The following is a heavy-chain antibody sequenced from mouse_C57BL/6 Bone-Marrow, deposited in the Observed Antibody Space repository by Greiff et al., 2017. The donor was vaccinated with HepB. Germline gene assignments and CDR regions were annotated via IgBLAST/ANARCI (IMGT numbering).Heavy chain of an antibody. CDR3: ARSKGPITTVVATYDY. D-gene: IGHD1-1*01. CDR2: IYPRSGNT. J-gene: IGHJ2*01. CDR1: GYTFTSYG. Sequence: VQLQQSGAELARPGASVKLSCKASGYTFTSYGISWVKQRTGQGLEWIGEIYPRSGNTYYNEKFKGKATLTADKSSSTAYMELRSLTSEDSAVYFCARSKGPITTVVATYDYWGQCTTLTVSS. V-gene: IGHV1-81*01.